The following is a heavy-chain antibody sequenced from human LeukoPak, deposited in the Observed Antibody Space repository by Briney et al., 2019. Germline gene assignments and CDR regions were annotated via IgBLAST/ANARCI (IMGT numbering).Heavy chain of an antibody. CDR2: IYYSGST. V-gene: IGHV4-59*01. J-gene: IGHJ4*02. CDR3: ARDRQGTSGNDY. CDR1: VGPISGYY. Sequence: PSETLSLTCSVPVGPISGYYWSSIRQPPGKGLEWIGYIYYSGSTKYNPSLKSRVSFSVDTSNNQFSLRLTSVTAAGTAVYYCARDRQGTSGNDYWGQGTLVTVSS. D-gene: IGHD2-8*01.